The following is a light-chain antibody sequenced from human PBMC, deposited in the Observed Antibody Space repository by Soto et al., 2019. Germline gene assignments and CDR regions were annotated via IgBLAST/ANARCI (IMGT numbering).Light chain of an antibody. J-gene: IGKJ1*01. CDR3: QQYHGFSRT. CDR1: QSVSNNY. Sequence: EIVLTQSPCTLSLSPGERATLSCMASQSVSNNYLAWYQQKPGQAPRLLIYGASNRATGIPDRFSGSGSGTDFTLTISSMQPDDLATYYCQQYHGFSRTFGQGTKVDIK. CDR2: GAS. V-gene: IGKV3-20*01.